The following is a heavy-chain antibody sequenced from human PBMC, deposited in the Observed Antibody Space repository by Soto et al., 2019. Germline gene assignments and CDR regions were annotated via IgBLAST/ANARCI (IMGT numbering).Heavy chain of an antibody. D-gene: IGHD6-6*01. V-gene: IGHV4-34*01. J-gene: IGHJ6*02. CDR3: ARGFSRPDYYYYGMDV. Sequence: QVQLQQWGAGLLKPSETLSITCAGWGGSFSGYDWSWIRQPTGKVLEWIGEINHSGSTNYNPTITSRVTISADTTKHQFSLTLSSVAAADTAVYYCARGFSRPDYYYYGMDVWGQGTTVTVSS. CDR2: INHSGST. CDR1: GGSFSGYD.